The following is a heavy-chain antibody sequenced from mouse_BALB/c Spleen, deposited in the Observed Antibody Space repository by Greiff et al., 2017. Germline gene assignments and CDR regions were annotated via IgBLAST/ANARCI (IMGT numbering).Heavy chain of an antibody. Sequence: QVQLKESGPGLVAPSQSLSITCTVSGFSLTSYDISWIRQPPGKGLEWLGVIWTGGGTNYNSAFMSRLSISKDNSKSQVFLKMNSLQTDDTAIYYCVRDWGNNYFDYWGQGTTLTVSS. J-gene: IGHJ2*01. D-gene: IGHD2-1*01. CDR2: IWTGGGT. V-gene: IGHV2-9-2*01. CDR3: VRDWGNNYFDY. CDR1: GFSLTSYD.